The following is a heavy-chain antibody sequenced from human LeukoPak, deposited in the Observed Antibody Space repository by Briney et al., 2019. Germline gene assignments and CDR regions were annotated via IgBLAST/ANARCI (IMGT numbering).Heavy chain of an antibody. CDR1: GFTFRGFG. CDR3: ARELLTYSNHKLGHYMDV. V-gene: IGHV3-21*01. CDR2: ISSSSNYI. D-gene: IGHD4-11*01. Sequence: GGSLRLSCAASGFTFRGFGMNWVRQAPGKGLEWVSCISSSSNYIYYAGSVKGRFTISRENAKNSLYLQMNSLRAEDTAVYYCARELLTYSNHKLGHYMDVWGKGTTVTVSS. J-gene: IGHJ6*03.